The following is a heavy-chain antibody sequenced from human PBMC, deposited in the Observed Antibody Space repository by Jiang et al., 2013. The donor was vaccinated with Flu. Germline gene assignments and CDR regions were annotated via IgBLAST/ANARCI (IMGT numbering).Heavy chain of an antibody. V-gene: IGHV1-69*01. CDR2: IIPIFGTA. J-gene: IGHJ3*02. CDR3: ARKMATWGGAFDI. Sequence: AISWVRQAPGQGLEWMGGIIPIFGTANYAQKFQGRVTITAGESTSTAYMELSSLRSEDTAVYYCARKMATWGGAFDIWGQGTMVTVSS. CDR1: A. D-gene: IGHD5-24*01.